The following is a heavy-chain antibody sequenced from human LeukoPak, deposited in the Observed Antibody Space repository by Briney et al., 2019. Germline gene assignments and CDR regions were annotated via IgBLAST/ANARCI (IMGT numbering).Heavy chain of an antibody. CDR3: ARVTTRGDYYYMDV. CDR1: GFTFNNYA. J-gene: IGHJ6*03. V-gene: IGHV3-23*01. CDR2: ISGSSAKT. Sequence: PGGSLRLSCAASGFTFNNYAMSWVRRAPGKGLEWVSSISGSSAKTYYADSVKGRFTISRDNAKNSLYLQMNSLRAEDTAVYYCARVTTRGDYYYMDVWGKGTTVTVSS. D-gene: IGHD1-1*01.